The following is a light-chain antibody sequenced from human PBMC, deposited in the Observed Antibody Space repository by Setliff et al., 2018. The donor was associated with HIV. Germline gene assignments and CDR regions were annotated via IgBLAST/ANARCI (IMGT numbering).Light chain of an antibody. V-gene: IGLV3-21*04. J-gene: IGLJ1*01. CDR2: YDS. Sequence: SYELTQPPPVSVAPGKTARTTCGGNNIGSKSVHWYQQKPGQAPVLVIYYDSDRPSGIPERFSGSNSGNTATLTITRVEAGEEADYYCQVWDSSSGLYVFGTGTKVTVL. CDR3: QVWDSSSGLYV. CDR1: NIGSKS.